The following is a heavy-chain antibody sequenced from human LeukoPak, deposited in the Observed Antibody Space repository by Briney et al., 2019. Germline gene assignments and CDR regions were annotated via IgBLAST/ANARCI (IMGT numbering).Heavy chain of an antibody. V-gene: IGHV4-31*03. D-gene: IGHD1-26*01. Sequence: SQTLSLTRTVSGGSISSGGYYWSWIRQHPGKGLEWIGYIYYSGSTYYYPSLKSRVTISVDTSKNQFSLKLSSVTAADTAVYYCARLRWAYGMDVWGQGTTVTVSS. CDR3: ARLRWAYGMDV. J-gene: IGHJ6*02. CDR1: GGSISSGGYY. CDR2: IYYSGST.